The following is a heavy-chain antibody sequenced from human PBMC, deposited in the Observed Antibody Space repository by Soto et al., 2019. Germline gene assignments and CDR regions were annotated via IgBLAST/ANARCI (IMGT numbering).Heavy chain of an antibody. CDR1: GGSFSGYY. CDR2: INHSGST. J-gene: IGHJ6*03. V-gene: IGHV4-34*01. Sequence: SETLSLTCAVYGGSFSGYYWSWFRQPPGKGLEWIGEINHSGSTNYNPSLKSRVTISVETSKNQFSLKLRCVTAADTAVYSCTRGRIMIKFGGVIVRDYYYYMDVWGKGTMVTVSS. CDR3: TRGRIMIKFGGVIVRDYYYYMDV. D-gene: IGHD3-16*02.